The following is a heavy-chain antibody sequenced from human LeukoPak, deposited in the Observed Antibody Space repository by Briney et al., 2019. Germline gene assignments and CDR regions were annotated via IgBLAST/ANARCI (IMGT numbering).Heavy chain of an antibody. J-gene: IGHJ6*03. CDR3: AKGARGTYYYYMDV. V-gene: IGHV3-9*03. CDR2: ISWNSGSI. Sequence: GGSLRLSCAASGFTFDDDAMHWVRQAPGRGLEWVSGISWNSGSIGYADSVKGRFTISRDNAKNSLYLQMNSLRAEDMALYYCAKGARGTYYYYMDVWGKGTTVTVSS. CDR1: GFTFDDDA. D-gene: IGHD3-10*01.